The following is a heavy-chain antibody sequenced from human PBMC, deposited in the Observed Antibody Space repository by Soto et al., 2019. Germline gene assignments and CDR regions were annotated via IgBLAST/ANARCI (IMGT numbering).Heavy chain of an antibody. Sequence: QVQLQESGPGLVKPSETPSLTCTVSGGSISSYYWSWIRQPPGKGLEWIGYIYYSGSTNYNPSLKSRVTISVDTSKNQFSLKLSSVTAADTAVYYCARRVLWFGELLAWFDPWGQGTLVTVSS. J-gene: IGHJ5*02. D-gene: IGHD3-10*01. CDR2: IYYSGST. V-gene: IGHV4-59*01. CDR1: GGSISSYY. CDR3: ARRVLWFGELLAWFDP.